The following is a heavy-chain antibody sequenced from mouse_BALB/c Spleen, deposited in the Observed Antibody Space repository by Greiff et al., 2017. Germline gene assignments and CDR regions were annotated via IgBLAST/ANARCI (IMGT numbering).Heavy chain of an antibody. J-gene: IGHJ2*01. Sequence: EVNVVESGGGLVKPGGSLKLSCAASGFTFSSYAMSWVRQTPEKRLEWVASISSGGSTYYPDSVKGRFTISRDNARNILYLQMSSLRSEDTAMYYCAREDYYGSSSDYWGQGTTLTVSS. V-gene: IGHV5-6-5*01. CDR1: GFTFSSYA. CDR2: ISSGGST. D-gene: IGHD1-1*01. CDR3: AREDYYGSSSDY.